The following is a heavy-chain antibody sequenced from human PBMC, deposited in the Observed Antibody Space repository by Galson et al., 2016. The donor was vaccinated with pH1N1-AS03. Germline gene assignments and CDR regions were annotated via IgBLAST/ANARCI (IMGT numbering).Heavy chain of an antibody. V-gene: IGHV3-33*01. CDR1: GFIFSTYG. Sequence: SLRLSCAASGFIFSTYGMNWVRQAPGKGLEWVAEIWNDGIKTYYADSVKGRFTVSRDNSKNTLYLHMKSLRAEDTAVYYCARDRKGYGSSFDYWGQGTLVSVSS. CDR2: IWNDGIKT. J-gene: IGHJ4*02. CDR3: ARDRKGYGSSFDY. D-gene: IGHD5-12*01.